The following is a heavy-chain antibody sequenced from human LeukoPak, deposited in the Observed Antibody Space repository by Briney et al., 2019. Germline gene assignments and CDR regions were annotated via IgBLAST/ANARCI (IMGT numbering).Heavy chain of an antibody. J-gene: IGHJ6*03. V-gene: IGHV4-34*01. CDR1: GGSFSGYY. CDR2: INHSGST. D-gene: IGHD2-21*01. CDR3: ARDPYCGGDCYQPYYMDV. Sequence: SETLSLTCAVYGGSFSGYYWSWIRQPPGKGLEGIGEINHSGSTNYNPSLKSRVTISVDTSKNQFSLKLSSVTAADTAVYYCARDPYCGGDCYQPYYMDVWGKGTTVTVSS.